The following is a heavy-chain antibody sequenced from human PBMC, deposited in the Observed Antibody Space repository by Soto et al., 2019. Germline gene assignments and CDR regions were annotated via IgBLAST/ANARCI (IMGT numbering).Heavy chain of an antibody. V-gene: IGHV1-2*04. CDR2: INPNSGGT. Sequence: ASVKVSCKASGYTFTVYYMHWVRQAPGQGLEWMGWINPNSGGTNYAQKFQGWVTMTRDTSISTAYMELSRLRSDDTAVYYCAIALYDSSGYYWFDPWGQGTQVTVSS. J-gene: IGHJ5*02. CDR1: GYTFTVYY. D-gene: IGHD3-22*01. CDR3: AIALYDSSGYYWFDP.